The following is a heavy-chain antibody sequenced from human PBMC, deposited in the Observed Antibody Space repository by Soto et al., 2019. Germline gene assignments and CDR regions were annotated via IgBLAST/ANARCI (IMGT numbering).Heavy chain of an antibody. Sequence: QVQLQESGPGLVKPSQTLSLTCTVSGGSISSGGYYWSWIRQHPGKGLEWIGYIYYSGSTSYNPSLQXRFTXSXATSKNQLSLKLSSVTAADTAVYYCARAYGSGYMDVWGQGTTVTVSS. CDR2: IYYSGST. D-gene: IGHD3-10*01. V-gene: IGHV4-31*03. CDR1: GGSISSGGYY. J-gene: IGHJ6*02. CDR3: ARAYGSGYMDV.